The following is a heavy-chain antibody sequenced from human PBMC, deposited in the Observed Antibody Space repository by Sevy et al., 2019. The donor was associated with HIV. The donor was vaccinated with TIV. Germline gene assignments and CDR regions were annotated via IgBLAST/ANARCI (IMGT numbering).Heavy chain of an antibody. V-gene: IGHV3-30*18. CDR2: ISHDGINE. J-gene: IGHJ6*02. CDR3: AKDFTGYNGMDV. CDR1: GFSFSYYG. D-gene: IGHD3-9*01. Sequence: GGSLRLSCIGSGFSFSYYGIHWVRQAPGKGLDWVALISHDGINEYYADSVKGRFTISRDNSKNILFLQMNSLRAEDTAVYYCAKDFTGYNGMDVWGQGTMVTVSS.